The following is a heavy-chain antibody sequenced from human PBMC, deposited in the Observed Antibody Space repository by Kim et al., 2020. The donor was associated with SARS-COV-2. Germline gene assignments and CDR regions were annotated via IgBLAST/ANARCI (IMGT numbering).Heavy chain of an antibody. D-gene: IGHD3-3*02. CDR2: IHYSEGA. CDR1: GGSISSSSYY. J-gene: IGHJ4*02. CDR3: ATPGGLLGNY. Sequence: SETLSLTCTVSGGSISSSSYYWGWIRQPPGKGLEWIASIHYSEGAFYSPSLKSRVSISIDTPKNQFSLKLSSVTATDTAVYYCATPGGLLGNYWGQGVLVAVTS. V-gene: IGHV4-39*01.